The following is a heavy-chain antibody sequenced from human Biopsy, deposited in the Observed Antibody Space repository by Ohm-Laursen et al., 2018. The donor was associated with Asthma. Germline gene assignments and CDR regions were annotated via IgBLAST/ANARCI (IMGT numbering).Heavy chain of an antibody. V-gene: IGHV4-30-4*01. D-gene: IGHD6-19*01. CDR1: GASIKTDDHY. CDR3: ARASVAASSNCFDP. CDR2: IHYSGST. J-gene: IGHJ5*02. Sequence: TLSLTCTVSGASIKTDDHYWSWLRQPPGKGLEWFGFIHYSGSTSYNPSLKGGVTISVDTSKNQFSLKLSSVTAADTAVYYCARASVAASSNCFDPWGQGTLVTVSS.